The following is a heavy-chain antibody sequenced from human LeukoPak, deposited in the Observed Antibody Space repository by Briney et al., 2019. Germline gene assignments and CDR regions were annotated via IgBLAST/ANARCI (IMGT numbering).Heavy chain of an antibody. Sequence: GGSLRLSCAASGFSFSDNYMNWIRQAPGKGLEWVSQISSSGGIIHYADSVKGRSTVSRDNARNSLFLQMSSLRADDTAVYYCARANHYDEGYYFDLWGQGTLVIVPS. CDR3: ARANHYDEGYYFDL. D-gene: IGHD3-22*01. J-gene: IGHJ4*02. CDR1: GFSFSDNY. CDR2: ISSSGGII. V-gene: IGHV3-11*01.